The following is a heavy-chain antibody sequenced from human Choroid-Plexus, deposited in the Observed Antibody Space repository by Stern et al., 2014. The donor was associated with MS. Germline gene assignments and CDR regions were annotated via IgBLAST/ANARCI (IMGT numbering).Heavy chain of an antibody. J-gene: IGHJ4*02. CDR1: GASISNTNW. CDR2: IHHSGTT. Sequence: QLQLQESGPGLVKPSGTLSLTCDVSGASISNTNWWGWVRQPPAMGLEWIGEIHHSGTTNFKSSLKRRLTMTGEESKNQSPLELNSGAAADTAVYFCARVHSGYDWLDYWGQGILVTVSS. D-gene: IGHD5-12*01. V-gene: IGHV4-4*02. CDR3: ARVHSGYDWLDY.